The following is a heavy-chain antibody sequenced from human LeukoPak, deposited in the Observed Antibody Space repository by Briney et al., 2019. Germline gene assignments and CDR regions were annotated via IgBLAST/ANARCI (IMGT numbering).Heavy chain of an antibody. V-gene: IGHV1-8*02. CDR3: ARRPGDGNWNL. D-gene: IGHD1-7*01. Sequence: ASVKVSCKASGYTFTSYGISWVRQATGQGLEWMGWMNPNSGNTGYAQKFQGRVTMTRNTSISTAYMELSSLRSDDTAVYYCARRPGDGNWNLWGQGTLVTVSS. CDR1: GYTFTSYG. J-gene: IGHJ4*02. CDR2: MNPNSGNT.